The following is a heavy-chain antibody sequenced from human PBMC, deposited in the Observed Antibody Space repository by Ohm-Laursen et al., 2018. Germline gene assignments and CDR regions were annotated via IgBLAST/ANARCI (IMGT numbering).Heavy chain of an antibody. J-gene: IGHJ4*02. CDR3: AREGGNSYGL. CDR1: GFTFSDYY. D-gene: IGHD5-18*01. V-gene: IGHV3-11*01. CDR2: ISGPAGTI. Sequence: SLRLSCTASGFTFSDYYMSWIRQAPGKGLEWVSYISGPAGTIYYADSVKGRFAISRDNTKNSPYLQMNSLRAEDTAVYYCAREGGNSYGLWGQGTLVTVSS.